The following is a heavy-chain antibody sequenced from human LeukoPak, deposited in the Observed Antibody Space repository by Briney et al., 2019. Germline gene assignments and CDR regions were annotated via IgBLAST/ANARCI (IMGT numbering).Heavy chain of an antibody. CDR1: GYSFTNYW. D-gene: IGHD3-9*01. J-gene: IGHJ4*02. V-gene: IGHV5-51*01. Sequence: GESLQISCKGSGYSFTNYWIGWVRQMPGKGLEWMGIIYPGDSDTRYSPSFRGQVTISADKSISTAYLQWSSLKASDTAMYYCAREGNYNVLAGYYHYFDCWGQGTLVTVSS. CDR2: IYPGDSDT. CDR3: AREGNYNVLAGYYHYFDC.